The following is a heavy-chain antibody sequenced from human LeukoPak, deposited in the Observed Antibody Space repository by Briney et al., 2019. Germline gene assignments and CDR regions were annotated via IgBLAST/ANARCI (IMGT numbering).Heavy chain of an antibody. CDR2: IYPGDSDT. J-gene: IGHJ4*02. CDR3: GRLSNYDSSGYLEY. Sequence: GESLKISCKASGYNFTTYWIGWVRQMPGKGLEWMGIIYPGDSDTRYSPSFQGQVIISADRSISTAYLQWSSLKASDTAMYYCGRLSNYDSSGYLEYWGQGTLVTVSS. D-gene: IGHD3-22*01. V-gene: IGHV5-51*01. CDR1: GYNFTTYW.